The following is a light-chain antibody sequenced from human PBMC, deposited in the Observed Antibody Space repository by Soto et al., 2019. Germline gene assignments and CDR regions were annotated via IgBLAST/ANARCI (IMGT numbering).Light chain of an antibody. J-gene: IGLJ1*01. CDR2: EVS. V-gene: IGLV2-8*01. Sequence: QSVLTHPPSAAGSPGQSVTISCTGTISDVGGYKYVSWYQQHPGKAPKLMIYEVSKRPSGVPDRFSGSKSGNTASLTVSGLQAEDEADYYCSSYAGSNYVFGTGTKVTVL. CDR1: ISDVGGYKY. CDR3: SSYAGSNYV.